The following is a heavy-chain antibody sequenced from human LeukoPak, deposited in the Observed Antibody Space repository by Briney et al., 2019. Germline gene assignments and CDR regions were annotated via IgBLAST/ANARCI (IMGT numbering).Heavy chain of an antibody. J-gene: IGHJ3*02. CDR3: AGSGYSYGLEAFDI. V-gene: IGHV4-59*01. Sequence: SETLSLTCTVSGVSISSYYWSRIRQPPGKGLEWIGYIYYSGSTKYNPSLKSRVTISVDTSKNQFSLKVGSVTAADTAVYYCAGSGYSYGLEAFDIWGQGTMVTVSS. CDR2: IYYSGST. CDR1: GVSISSYY. D-gene: IGHD5-18*01.